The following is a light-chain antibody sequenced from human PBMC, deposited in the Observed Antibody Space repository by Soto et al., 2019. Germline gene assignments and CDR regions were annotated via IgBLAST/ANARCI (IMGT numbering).Light chain of an antibody. CDR3: QQYVTSPYT. CDR1: QSITTNS. V-gene: IGKV3-20*01. Sequence: EIVLTQSPGTLSLSPGEGATLYCRASQSITTNSLAWYQQKPGQAPRLLIYGASNGATGVPDRVSASGSGTDFTLSFSRLEPEDFAMYYCQQYVTSPYTFGQGTKLAIK. CDR2: GAS. J-gene: IGKJ2*01.